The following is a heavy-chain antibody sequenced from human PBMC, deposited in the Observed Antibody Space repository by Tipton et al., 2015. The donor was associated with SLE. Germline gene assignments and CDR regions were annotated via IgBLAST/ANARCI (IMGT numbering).Heavy chain of an antibody. J-gene: IGHJ4*02. CDR3: ATRFFDYGDYPDFDY. D-gene: IGHD4-17*01. Sequence: TLSLTCTVSGGSISSGSYYWSWIRQPAGKGLEWIGYIYTSGSTNYNPSLKSRVTISVDTSKNQFSLKLSSVTAADTAVYYCATRFFDYGDYPDFDYWGQGTLVTVSS. CDR1: GGSISSGSYY. V-gene: IGHV4-61*09. CDR2: IYTSGST.